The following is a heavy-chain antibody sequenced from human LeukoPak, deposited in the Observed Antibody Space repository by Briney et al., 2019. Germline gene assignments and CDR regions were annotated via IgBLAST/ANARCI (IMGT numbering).Heavy chain of an antibody. CDR1: GGIFSSYA. Sequence: SVKVSCKASGGIFSSYAISWVRQAPGQGLEWIGRIMPMLDIANYAQKFQGRVTITADKSTSTAYMELSSLRSEDTAVYYCARSSLFDFWSGYYGPYYYMDVWGKGTTVTVSS. CDR3: ARSSLFDFWSGYYGPYYYMDV. J-gene: IGHJ6*03. D-gene: IGHD3-3*01. V-gene: IGHV1-69*04. CDR2: IMPMLDIA.